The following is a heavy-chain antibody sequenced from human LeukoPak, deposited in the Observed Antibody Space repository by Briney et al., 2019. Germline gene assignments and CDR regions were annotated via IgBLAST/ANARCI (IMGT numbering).Heavy chain of an antibody. CDR1: GGSISNSNYY. V-gene: IGHV4-39*01. CDR3: ASPTVRESHYYYMDV. Sequence: SEALSLTCTVSGGSISNSNYYWGWVRQPPGKGVEWIGTIYYSGNTYYNPSLKSRVTISVDASKNQFSLKLSSVTAADTAVYYRASPTVRESHYYYMDVWGKGTTVTVSS. CDR2: IYYSGNT. J-gene: IGHJ6*03. D-gene: IGHD3-10*01.